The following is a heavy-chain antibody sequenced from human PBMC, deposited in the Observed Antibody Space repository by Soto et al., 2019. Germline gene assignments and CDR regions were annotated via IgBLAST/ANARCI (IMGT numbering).Heavy chain of an antibody. Sequence: SETLSLTCTVSGGSISSYYWSWIRQPPGKGLEWIGYIYYSGSTYYNPSLKSRVTISVDTSKNQFSLKLSSVPAADTAVYYCASYHYYDSSGEIDYWGQGTLVTVSS. J-gene: IGHJ4*02. D-gene: IGHD3-22*01. CDR3: ASYHYYDSSGEIDY. CDR2: IYYSGST. CDR1: GGSISSYY. V-gene: IGHV4-59*12.